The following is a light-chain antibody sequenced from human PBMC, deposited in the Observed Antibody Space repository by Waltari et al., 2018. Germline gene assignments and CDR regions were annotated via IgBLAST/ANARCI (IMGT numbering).Light chain of an antibody. V-gene: IGKV3-15*01. J-gene: IGKJ3*01. CDR3: QQYSNWPPIT. CDR2: GAS. CDR1: QRVSSN. Sequence: EIVMTQSTATLSVAPGERATRACRASQRVSSNLAWYRQKPGQAPRLLIYGASTRATGIPARFSGSGSGTEFTLTISSMQSDDIAVYYCQQYSNWPPITFGPGTKVDIK.